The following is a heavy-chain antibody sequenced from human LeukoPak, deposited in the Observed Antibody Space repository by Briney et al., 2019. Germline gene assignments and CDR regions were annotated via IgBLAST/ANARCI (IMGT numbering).Heavy chain of an antibody. J-gene: IGHJ4*02. CDR2: IFYSGIT. V-gene: IGHV4-59*08. CDR1: GGSISPYY. CDR3: ARHDVVPVIRRGFDF. D-gene: IGHD2-21*02. Sequence: SETLSLTCSVSGGSISPYYWSWIRQPPGKGLEWIGYIFYSGITTYNPSLKSRVTISLDSSKNQFFLRLTSVTAADTAMYYCARHDVVPVIRRGFDFWGQGTLVTVSS.